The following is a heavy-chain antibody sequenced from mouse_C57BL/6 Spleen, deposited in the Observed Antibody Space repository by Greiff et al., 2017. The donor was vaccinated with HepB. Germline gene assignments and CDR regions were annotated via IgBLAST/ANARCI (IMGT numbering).Heavy chain of an antibody. CDR3: ERHEGYYGSSYAMDY. CDR2: FYPGSGSI. V-gene: IGHV1-62-2*01. Sequence: VQLQQSGAELVKPGASVKLSCKAPGYTFTEYTIHWVKQRSGQGLEWIGWFYPGSGSIKYNEKFKDKATLTADKSSSTDYMERSRVTYEDSAVYFCERHEGYYGSSYAMDYWGQGTSVTVSS. J-gene: IGHJ4*01. CDR1: GYTFTEYT. D-gene: IGHD1-1*01.